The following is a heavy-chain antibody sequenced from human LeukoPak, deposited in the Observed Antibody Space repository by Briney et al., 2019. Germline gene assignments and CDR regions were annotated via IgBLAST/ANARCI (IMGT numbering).Heavy chain of an antibody. CDR3: ASARHGDYVWDY. CDR1: GYSFTYW. D-gene: IGHD4-17*01. J-gene: IGHJ4*02. Sequence: GESLKISCKGSGYSFTYWIGWVRQMPGKGLEWMGIIYSGDSHTKYTPSFQGRVTISADKSISTAYLQWSSLEASDTAMYYCASARHGDYVWDYWGQGTLVTVSS. V-gene: IGHV5-51*01. CDR2: IYSGDSHT.